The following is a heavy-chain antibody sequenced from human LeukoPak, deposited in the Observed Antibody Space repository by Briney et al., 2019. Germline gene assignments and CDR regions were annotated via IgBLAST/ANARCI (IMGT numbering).Heavy chain of an antibody. CDR3: AKDVSNYEVPYFDY. V-gene: IGHV3-23*01. D-gene: IGHD1-7*01. J-gene: IGHJ4*02. Sequence: GGSLRLSCAASGFTFSTSWMHWVRQAPGKGLEWVSAISGSGGSTYYADSVKGRFTISRDNSKNTLYLQMNSLRAEDTAVYYCAKDVSNYEVPYFDYWGQGTLVTVSS. CDR2: ISGSGGST. CDR1: GFTFSTSW.